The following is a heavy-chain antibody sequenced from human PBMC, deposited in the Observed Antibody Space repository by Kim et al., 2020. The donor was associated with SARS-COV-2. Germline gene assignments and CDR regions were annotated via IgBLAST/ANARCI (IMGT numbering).Heavy chain of an antibody. CDR2: IWYDGSNK. J-gene: IGHJ5*02. CDR3: AMNSIAARPAYNWFDT. D-gene: IGHD6-6*01. Sequence: GGSLRLSCAASGFTFSSYGMHWVRQAPGKGLEWVAVIWYDGSNKYYADSVKGRFTIARDNSKNTPYLQMNILRAEETAVYYCAMNSIAARPAYNWFDTRGQGTLVTVSS. V-gene: IGHV3-33*01. CDR1: GFTFSSYG.